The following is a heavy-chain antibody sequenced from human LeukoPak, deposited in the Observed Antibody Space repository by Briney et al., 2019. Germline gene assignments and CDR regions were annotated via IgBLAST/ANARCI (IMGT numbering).Heavy chain of an antibody. V-gene: IGHV3-53*01. D-gene: IGHD4/OR15-4a*01. Sequence: GGTLRLSCAASGFTFSSYGMIWVRQAPGKGLEWVSFIYSDNTHYSDSVKGRLTISRDNSKTTLYLQMNSLRAEDTAVYYCARRAGAYSHPYDYWGQGTLVTVSS. CDR1: GFTFSSYG. J-gene: IGHJ4*02. CDR2: IYSDNT. CDR3: ARRAGAYSHPYDY.